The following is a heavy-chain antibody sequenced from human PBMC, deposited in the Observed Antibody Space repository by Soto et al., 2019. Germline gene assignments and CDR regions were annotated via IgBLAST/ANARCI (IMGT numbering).Heavy chain of an antibody. J-gene: IGHJ6*02. Sequence: SETLSLTCAVYGGSFSGYYWSWIRQPPGKGLEWIGEINHSGSTNYNPSLKSRVTISVDTSKNQFSLKLSSVTAADTAVYYCARGGPTYYYYGMDVWGQGTTVTSP. CDR2: INHSGST. D-gene: IGHD1-26*01. V-gene: IGHV4-34*01. CDR3: ARGGPTYYYYGMDV. CDR1: GGSFSGYY.